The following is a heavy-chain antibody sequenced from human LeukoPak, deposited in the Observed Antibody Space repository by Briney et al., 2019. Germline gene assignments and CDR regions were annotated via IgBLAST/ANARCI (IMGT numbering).Heavy chain of an antibody. V-gene: IGHV4-30-2*01. Sequence: SETLSLTCAVSGGSISSGGYSWSWIRQPPGKGLEWIGYIYHSGSTCYNPSLKSRVTISVDRSKNQFSLKLSSVTAADTAVYYCARDYGDHGDAFDIWGQGTMVTVSS. CDR2: IYHSGST. J-gene: IGHJ3*02. CDR3: ARDYGDHGDAFDI. CDR1: GGSISSGGYS. D-gene: IGHD4-17*01.